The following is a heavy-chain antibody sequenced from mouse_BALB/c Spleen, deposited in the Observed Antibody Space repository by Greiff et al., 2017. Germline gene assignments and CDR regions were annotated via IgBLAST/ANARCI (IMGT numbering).Heavy chain of an antibody. CDR2: IWSGGST. CDR1: GFSLTSYG. Sequence: QVHVKQSGPGLVQPSQSLSITCTVSGFSLTSYGVHWVRQSPGKGLEWLGVIWSGGSTDYNAAFISRLSISKDNSKSQVFFKMNSLQADDTAIYYCARNGGLGRYYAMDYWGQGTSVTVSS. J-gene: IGHJ4*01. CDR3: ARNGGLGRYYAMDY. V-gene: IGHV2-4-1*01. D-gene: IGHD4-1*01.